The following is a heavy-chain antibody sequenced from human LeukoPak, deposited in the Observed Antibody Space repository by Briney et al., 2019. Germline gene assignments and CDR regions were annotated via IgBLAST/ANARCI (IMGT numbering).Heavy chain of an antibody. V-gene: IGHV4-61*02. CDR2: IYTSGST. CDR3: ARAAVVVPAAMPFDY. J-gene: IGHJ4*02. Sequence: PSQTLSLTCTVSGGSISSGSYYWSWIRQPAGKGLEWIGRIYTSGSTNYNPSLKSRVTISVGTSKNQFSLKLSSVTAADTAVYYCARAAVVVPAAMPFDYWGQGTLVTVSS. CDR1: GGSISSGSYY. D-gene: IGHD2-2*01.